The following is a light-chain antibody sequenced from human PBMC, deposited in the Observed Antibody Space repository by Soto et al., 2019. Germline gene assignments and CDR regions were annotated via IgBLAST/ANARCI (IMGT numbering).Light chain of an antibody. V-gene: IGKV1-5*03. J-gene: IGKJ2*01. Sequence: DIQMTQSPSTLSASVGDRVTITCRASQSISSWLAWYQQKPGKAPKLLIYKASTLERGFPSGFSGSGSGTEFTLTISSLQPDDFATYYCQQYNSYPYTFGQGTKLEIK. CDR3: QQYNSYPYT. CDR1: QSISSW. CDR2: KAS.